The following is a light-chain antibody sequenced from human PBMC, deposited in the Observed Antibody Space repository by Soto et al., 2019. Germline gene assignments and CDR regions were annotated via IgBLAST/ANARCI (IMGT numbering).Light chain of an antibody. CDR1: SSDVGNYNL. V-gene: IGLV2-23*02. CDR2: EVS. J-gene: IGLJ1*01. CDR3: CSYAGSRTFV. Sequence: QSALTQPASMSGSPGQSIIISCTGTSSDVGNYNLVSWYQQHPGKAPKLMICEVSKRPSGVSNRFSGSKSGNTASLTISGLQAEDEADYYCCSYAGSRTFVFGTGTRSPS.